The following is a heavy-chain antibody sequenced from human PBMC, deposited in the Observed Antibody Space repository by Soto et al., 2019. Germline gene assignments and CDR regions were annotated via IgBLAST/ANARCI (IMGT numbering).Heavy chain of an antibody. CDR3: ARQLSHLCDS. CDR1: GYKFGSAW. Sequence: PGESLKIYCNGVGYKFGSAWIGWVRQMPGKGLEWMGIIKPGTSDIRYSPSCRGHVTISADEAVSTAYLQWSSLKASDTAMYYCARQLSHLCDSWGQGTLVTVYS. CDR2: IKPGTSDI. V-gene: IGHV5-51*01. J-gene: IGHJ4*02.